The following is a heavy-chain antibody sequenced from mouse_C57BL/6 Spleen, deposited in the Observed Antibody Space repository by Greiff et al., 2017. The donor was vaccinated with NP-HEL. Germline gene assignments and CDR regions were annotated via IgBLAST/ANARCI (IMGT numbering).Heavy chain of an antibody. CDR3: ARGRNYASHWYFDV. CDR2: IDPTSGGT. D-gene: IGHD1-1*02. Sequence: QVQLQQPGAELVKPGASVKLSCKASGYTFTSYWMHWVKQRPGRGLEWIGRIDPTSGGTKYNEKFKSKATLTVDKPSSTAYMQLSSLTSEDSAVYYCARGRNYASHWYFDVWGTGTTVTVSS. V-gene: IGHV1-72*01. CDR1: GYTFTSYW. J-gene: IGHJ1*03.